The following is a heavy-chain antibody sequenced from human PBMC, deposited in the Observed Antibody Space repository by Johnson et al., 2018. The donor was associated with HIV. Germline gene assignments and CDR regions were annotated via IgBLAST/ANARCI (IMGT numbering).Heavy chain of an antibody. Sequence: QVQLVESGGGVVLPGGSLRLSCAASGFAFSSYGMHWVRQAPGKGLEWVALISYDGSKKFYEDSLKGRFTISRESSMNTLYLQMNSLKIEDTAVYSCAHEVRIAGSAVFDIWGQGTMVTVSS. CDR1: GFAFSSYG. J-gene: IGHJ3*02. CDR3: AHEVRIAGSAVFDI. D-gene: IGHD2-2*01. CDR2: ISYDGSKK. V-gene: IGHV3-30*18.